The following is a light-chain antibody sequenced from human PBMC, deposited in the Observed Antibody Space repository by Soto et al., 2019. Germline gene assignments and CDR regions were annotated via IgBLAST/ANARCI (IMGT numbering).Light chain of an antibody. CDR1: QSVFGW. CDR3: QQYSTTSRT. CDR2: KAS. J-gene: IGKJ1*01. Sequence: DIQMTQSPSTLSAFVGDRVAITCRASQSVFGWLAWFQQKPGTAPHLLIYKASTLESGVPSRFSGSGSGTAFTLTISSLQPDDFGTYYCQQYSTTSRTFGQGTKVEIK. V-gene: IGKV1-5*03.